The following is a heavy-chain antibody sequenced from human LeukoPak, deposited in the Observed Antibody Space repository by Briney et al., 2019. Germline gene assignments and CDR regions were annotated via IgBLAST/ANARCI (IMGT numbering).Heavy chain of an antibody. CDR1: GYIFTTYW. CDR2: IYPGDSDT. CDR3: ARLLYYFDSSGSYYAPKAFDI. V-gene: IGHV5-51*01. D-gene: IGHD3-22*01. J-gene: IGHJ3*02. Sequence: PGESLKISCKGSGYIFTTYWIGWVRQMPGKGLEWMGIIYPGDSDTRYSPSFQGQVTISADKSISTAYLQWSSLKASDTAIYYCARLLYYFDSSGSYYAPKAFDIWGQGTMVTVSS.